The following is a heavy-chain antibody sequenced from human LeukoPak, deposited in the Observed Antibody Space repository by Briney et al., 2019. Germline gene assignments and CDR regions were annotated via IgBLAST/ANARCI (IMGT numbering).Heavy chain of an antibody. J-gene: IGHJ4*02. Sequence: GGSLRLSCAASGFTFSSYGMHWVRQAPGKGLEWVAFIRYDGSNKYYADSVKGRFAIARDNSKNTLYLQMNSLRAEDTAVYYCATRIWLEYSSFGGFDYWGQGTLVTVSS. D-gene: IGHD6-6*01. CDR1: GFTFSSYG. V-gene: IGHV3-30*02. CDR2: IRYDGSNK. CDR3: ATRIWLEYSSFGGFDY.